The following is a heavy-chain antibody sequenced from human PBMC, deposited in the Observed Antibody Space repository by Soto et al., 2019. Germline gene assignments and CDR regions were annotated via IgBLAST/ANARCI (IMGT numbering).Heavy chain of an antibody. V-gene: IGHV4-34*01. Sequence: SETLSLTCAVYGGSFSGYYWSWIRQPPGKGLEWIGEINHSGSTNYNPSLKSRVTISVDTSKNQFSLKLSSVTAADTAVYYCARAFTIFGVVTESPYYYYMDVWGKGTTVTVSS. CDR1: GGSFSGYY. D-gene: IGHD3-3*01. CDR3: ARAFTIFGVVTESPYYYYMDV. CDR2: INHSGST. J-gene: IGHJ6*03.